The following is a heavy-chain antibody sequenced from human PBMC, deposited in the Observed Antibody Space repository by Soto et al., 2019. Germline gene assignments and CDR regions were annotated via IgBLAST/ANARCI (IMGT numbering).Heavy chain of an antibody. J-gene: IGHJ3*02. CDR3: ARDRGHDYYDSSGLAFDI. V-gene: IGHV3-53*01. CDR1: GFTVSSNY. CDR2: IYSGGST. D-gene: IGHD3-22*01. Sequence: HPGGSLRLSCAASGFTVSSNYMSWVRQAPGKGLEWVSVIYSGGSTYYADSVKGRFTISRDNSKNTLYLQMNSLRAEDTAVYYCARDRGHDYYDSSGLAFDIWGQGTMVT.